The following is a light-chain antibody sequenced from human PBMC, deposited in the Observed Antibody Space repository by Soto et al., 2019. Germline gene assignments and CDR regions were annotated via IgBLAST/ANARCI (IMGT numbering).Light chain of an antibody. CDR3: QHYVSPPIT. J-gene: IGKJ5*01. CDR2: GAS. V-gene: IGKV3-20*01. Sequence: EIVVTHSPCSLSLYPGDRATLSCRASQSVTSNYLAWYQQKPGQAPRLLVYGASSRATGISDRFSGSGSGTDFTLTISRLEPEDFAVYYCQHYVSPPITFGQGTRLEIK. CDR1: QSVTSNY.